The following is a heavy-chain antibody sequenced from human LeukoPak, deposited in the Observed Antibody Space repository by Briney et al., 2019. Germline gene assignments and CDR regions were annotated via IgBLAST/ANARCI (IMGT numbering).Heavy chain of an antibody. CDR2: IQQDGSDK. J-gene: IGHJ4*02. CDR3: AGDKTTSGYYEFDF. CDR1: GFTFSSSW. Sequence: GGSLRLSCAASGFTFSSSWMSWVRQAPGKGLEWVANIQQDGSDKYYVDSVKGRFTISRDISKNTVYLQMNSLRAEDTGVYYCAGDKTTSGYYEFDFWGQGALVTVSS. V-gene: IGHV3-7*03. D-gene: IGHD5-12*01.